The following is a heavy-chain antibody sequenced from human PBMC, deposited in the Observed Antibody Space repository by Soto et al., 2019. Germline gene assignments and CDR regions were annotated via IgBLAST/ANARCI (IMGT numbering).Heavy chain of an antibody. D-gene: IGHD3-16*01. V-gene: IGHV3-33*01. J-gene: IGHJ4*02. CDR1: GFTFNNYG. CDR2: IWYDASHK. CDR3: ARDKTFGGTIGSAFDS. Sequence: QVQVVESGGGVVQPGTSLRLPCAASGFTFNNYGMHWVRQAPGKGLEWVAVIWYDASHKYYADSVKGRFTISRDNSKNTLYLQMSSLRGEDTAVYYCARDKTFGGTIGSAFDSWGQGTLVTVSS.